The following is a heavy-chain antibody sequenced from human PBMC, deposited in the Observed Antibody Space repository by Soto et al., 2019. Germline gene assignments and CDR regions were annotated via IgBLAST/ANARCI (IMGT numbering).Heavy chain of an antibody. V-gene: IGHV3-30-3*01. Sequence: GGSLRLSCAASGFTFSSYAMHWVRQAPGKGLEWVAVISYDGSNKYYADSVKGRFTISRDNSKNTLYLQMNSLRAEDTAVYYWARDQMVRGVPFDYWGQGTLVTVSS. J-gene: IGHJ4*02. CDR1: GFTFSSYA. CDR2: ISYDGSNK. CDR3: ARDQMVRGVPFDY. D-gene: IGHD3-10*01.